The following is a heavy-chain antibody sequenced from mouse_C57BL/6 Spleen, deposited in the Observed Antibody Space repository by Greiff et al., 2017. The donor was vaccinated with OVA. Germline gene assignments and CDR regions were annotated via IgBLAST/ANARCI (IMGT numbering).Heavy chain of an antibody. CDR3: ARVPFYYGQGGFAY. D-gene: IGHD2-1*01. Sequence: EVMLVESGGGLVKPGGSLKLSCAASGFTFSDYGMHWVRQAPEKGLEWVAYISSGSSTIYYADTVKGRFTISRDNAKNTLFLQMTSLRSEDTAMYYCARVPFYYGQGGFAYWGQGTLVTVSA. CDR2: ISSGSSTI. CDR1: GFTFSDYG. J-gene: IGHJ3*01. V-gene: IGHV5-17*01.